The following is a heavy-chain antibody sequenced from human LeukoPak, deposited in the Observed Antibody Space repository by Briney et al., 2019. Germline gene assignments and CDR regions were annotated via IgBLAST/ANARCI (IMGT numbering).Heavy chain of an antibody. D-gene: IGHD6-13*01. CDR1: GGSISSYY. V-gene: IGHV4-4*07. CDR3: ARGDMTAGGPYAFDI. CDR2: IFTNGSI. J-gene: IGHJ3*02. Sequence: SETLSLTCTVSGGSISSYYWSWIRQPAGKGLEWIGRIFTNGSINYNPSLKSRVTMSIDTSRNQFSLKLTSVTAADTAVYYCARGDMTAGGPYAFDIWGQGTVVTVSS.